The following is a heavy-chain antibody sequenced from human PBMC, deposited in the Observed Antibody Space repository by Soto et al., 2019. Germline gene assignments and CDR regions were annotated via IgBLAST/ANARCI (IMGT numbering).Heavy chain of an antibody. CDR1: GGSLSNYY. J-gene: IGHJ4*02. CDR3: ASISRADYFDSSGYFWNY. V-gene: IGHV4-59*01. CDR2: IYNSRST. Sequence: SETLSLTCTVSGGSLSNYYWSWIRQPPGKGLEWIGDIYNSRSTNYNPSLESRVTILVDTSKNQFSLKLSSLTAADTAVYYCASISRADYFDSSGYFWNYWGQGTLVTVSS. D-gene: IGHD3-22*01.